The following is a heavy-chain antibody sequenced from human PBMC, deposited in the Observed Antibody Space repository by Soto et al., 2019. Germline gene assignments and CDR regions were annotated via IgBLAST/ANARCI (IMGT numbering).Heavy chain of an antibody. Sequence: QVQLVQSGAEVKKPGASVKVSCKASGYTFISYGISWVRQAPGQGLEWMGWISTYNGNTNQAQKLQGRVTMTTDTSTSTAYMELRSRRSDDTAVYYCARGPQSSGWRGKWFDPWGQGTLVTVSS. CDR1: GYTFISYG. D-gene: IGHD6-19*01. V-gene: IGHV1-18*01. CDR2: ISTYNGNT. CDR3: ARGPQSSGWRGKWFDP. J-gene: IGHJ5*02.